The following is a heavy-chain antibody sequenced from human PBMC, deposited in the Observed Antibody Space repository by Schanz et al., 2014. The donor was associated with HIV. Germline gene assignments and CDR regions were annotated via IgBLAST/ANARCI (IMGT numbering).Heavy chain of an antibody. CDR3: ARGSCSGGTCYSGDP. V-gene: IGHV1-18*01. J-gene: IGHJ5*02. CDR2: ISNYIGNT. Sequence: QVQLVQSGTEVKKPGASVTVSCKASGYTFTNYAINWVRQAPGQGLEWMGWISNYIGNTDYAENLQGRVTMTADTFTNTPYLELRSLTSDDTAVYYCARGSCSGGTCYSGDPWGQGTLVTVSA. D-gene: IGHD2-15*01. CDR1: GYTFTNYA.